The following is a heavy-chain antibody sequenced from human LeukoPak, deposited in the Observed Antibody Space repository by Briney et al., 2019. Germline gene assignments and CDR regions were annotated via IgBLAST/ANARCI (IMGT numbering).Heavy chain of an antibody. V-gene: IGHV4-31*03. D-gene: IGHD4-17*01. CDR2: IYYSGST. CDR1: GGSISSGGYY. J-gene: IGHJ4*02. CDR3: ARGIQTTTAYFDY. Sequence: SETLSLTCTVSGGSISSGGYYWSWIRRHPGKGLEWIGYIYYSGSTYYNPSLKSRVTISVDTSKNQFSLKLSSVTAADTAVYYCARGIQTTTAYFDYWGQGTLVTVSS.